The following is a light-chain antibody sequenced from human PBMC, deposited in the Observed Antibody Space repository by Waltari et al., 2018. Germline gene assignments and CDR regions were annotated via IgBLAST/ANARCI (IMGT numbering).Light chain of an antibody. CDR3: QSYDSSLSGSV. CDR2: GNS. V-gene: IGLV1-40*01. Sequence: QSVLTQPPSVSGAPGQRVTIPCTGSSPNIGAGYDVHWYQQLPGTAPKLLIYGNSNRPSGVPDRFSGSKSGTSASLAITGLQAEDEADYYCQSYDSSLSGSVFGGGTKLTVL. CDR1: SPNIGAGYD. J-gene: IGLJ2*01.